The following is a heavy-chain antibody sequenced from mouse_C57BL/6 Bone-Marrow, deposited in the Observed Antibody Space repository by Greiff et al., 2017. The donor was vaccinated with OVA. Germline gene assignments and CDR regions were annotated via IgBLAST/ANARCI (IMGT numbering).Heavy chain of an antibody. CDR3: ASYDSWFAY. CDR2: IYPGSGNT. D-gene: IGHD2-4*01. J-gene: IGHJ3*01. V-gene: IGHV1-76*01. Sequence: QVQLQQSGAELVRPGASVKLSCKASGYTFTDYYINWVKQRPGQGLEWIARIYPGSGNTYYNEKFKGKATLTAEKSSSTAYMQLSSLTSEDSAVYFCASYDSWFAYWGQGTLVTVSA. CDR1: GYTFTDYY.